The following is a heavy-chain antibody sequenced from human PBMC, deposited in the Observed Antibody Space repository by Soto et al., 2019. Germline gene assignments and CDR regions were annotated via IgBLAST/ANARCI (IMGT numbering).Heavy chain of an antibody. CDR2: FDPEDGET. CDR1: GYTLTELS. D-gene: IGHD3-22*01. CDR3: ATVVVVSGAFDI. J-gene: IGHJ3*02. V-gene: IGHV1-24*01. Sequence: GASVKVSCKVSGYTLTELSMHWVRQAPGKGLEWMGGFDPEDGETIYAQKFQGRVTMTEETSTDTAYMELSSLRSEDTAVYYCATVVVVSGAFDIWGQGTMVTVSS.